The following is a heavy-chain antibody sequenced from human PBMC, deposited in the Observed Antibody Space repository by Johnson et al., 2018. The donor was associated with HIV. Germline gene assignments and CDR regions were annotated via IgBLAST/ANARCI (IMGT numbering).Heavy chain of an antibody. CDR1: GFTVSSHY. CDR2: IYSGGAT. CDR3: ARAVYSSSSSCAFDI. D-gene: IGHD6-6*01. Sequence: VQLVESGGGLIQPGGSLRLSCAASGFTVSSHYMSWVRQSPGKGLEWLSVIYSGGATYYADSVQGRFTVSRDNAKNTVYLQMNSLRGEDTAVYYCARAVYSSSSSCAFDIWGQGTMVTVSS. V-gene: IGHV3-53*01. J-gene: IGHJ3*02.